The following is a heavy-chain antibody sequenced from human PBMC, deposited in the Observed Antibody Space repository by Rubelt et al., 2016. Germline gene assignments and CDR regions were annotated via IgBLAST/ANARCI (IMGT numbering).Heavy chain of an antibody. CDR2: ISGSGGST. J-gene: IGHJ3*02. D-gene: IGHD4/OR15-4a*01. V-gene: IGHV3-23*01. Sequence: EVQLLESGGGLVQSGGSLRLSCAASGFTFTSYAMSWVRQAPGKGLEWVSAISGSGGSTNYADSVKGRFTISRDNSKNTLYLQMNSLRAEDTAIYYCAKRDNNDYYTGRDVFDIWGQGTMVTVSS. CDR1: GFTFTSYA. CDR3: AKRDNNDYYTGRDVFDI.